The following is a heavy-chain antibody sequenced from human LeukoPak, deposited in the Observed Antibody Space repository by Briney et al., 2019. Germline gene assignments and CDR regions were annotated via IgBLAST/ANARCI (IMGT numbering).Heavy chain of an antibody. CDR1: GFTFSSYG. D-gene: IGHD3-10*01. CDR3: ARDRLVRDPGFRKSYFDL. V-gene: IGHV3-33*01. J-gene: IGHJ2*01. Sequence: GGSLRLSCAASGFTFSSYGMHWVRQAPGKGLEWVAVIWYDGSNKYYADSVKGRFTISRDNSKNTLYLQMNSLRAEDTAVYYCARDRLVRDPGFRKSYFDLWGRGTLVTVSS. CDR2: IWYDGSNK.